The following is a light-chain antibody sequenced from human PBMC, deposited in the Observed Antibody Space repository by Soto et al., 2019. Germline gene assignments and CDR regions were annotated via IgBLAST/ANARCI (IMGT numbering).Light chain of an antibody. V-gene: IGKV3-11*01. J-gene: IGKJ4*01. CDR1: QSVSSY. CDR2: DAS. Sequence: EIVLTQSPATLSLSPGERATVSCRASQSVSSYLAWYKQKPGQAPRLLIYDASSRVTGIPARFSGSGSATDFPLTISSLELEDFAVYYCKPRSNWPPLPLGEATKVQIK. CDR3: KPRSNWPPLP.